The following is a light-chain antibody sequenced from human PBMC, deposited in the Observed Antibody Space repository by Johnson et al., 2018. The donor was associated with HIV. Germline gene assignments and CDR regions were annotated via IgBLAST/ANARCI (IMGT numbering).Light chain of an antibody. CDR2: ESN. Sequence: QSVLTQPPSVSAAPGQKVTIPCSGSSSNIGNNYVSWYQQLPGTAPKLLIYESNKRPSGIPDRFSGSKSGTSATLGITGLQTGSEDDYYCAKWDRSLSAGPYVFGTGTKVTVL. CDR3: AKWDRSLSAGPYV. J-gene: IGLJ1*01. V-gene: IGLV1-51*02. CDR1: SSNIGNNY.